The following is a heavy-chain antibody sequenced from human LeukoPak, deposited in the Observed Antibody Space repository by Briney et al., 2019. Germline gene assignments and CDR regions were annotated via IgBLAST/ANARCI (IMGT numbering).Heavy chain of an antibody. CDR2: INPNSGGT. CDR1: GYTFTAYS. CDR3: AREGRPYYYDGLPI. J-gene: IGHJ3*02. Sequence: ASVKVSCKASGYTFTAYSIYWVRQAPGQGLEWMGWINPNSGGTKYAQKFQGRVTMTRDTSISTAYMELSSLRSDDTAVYYCAREGRPYYYDGLPIWGQGTKVTVSS. V-gene: IGHV1-2*02. D-gene: IGHD3-22*01.